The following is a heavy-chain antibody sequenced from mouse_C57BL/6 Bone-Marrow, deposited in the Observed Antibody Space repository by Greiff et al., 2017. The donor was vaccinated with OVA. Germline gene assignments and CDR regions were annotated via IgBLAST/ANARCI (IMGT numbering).Heavy chain of an antibody. V-gene: IGHV7-1*01. CDR3: ARDRGGSYWYFDV. Sequence: EVKVVESGGGLVQSGRSLRLSCATSGFTFSDFYMEWVRQAPGKGLEWIAASRNKANDYTTEYSASVKGRFIVSRDTSQSILYLQMNALRAEDTAIYYCARDRGGSYWYFDVWGTGTTVTVSS. J-gene: IGHJ1*03. CDR2: SRNKANDYTT. CDR1: GFTFSDFY.